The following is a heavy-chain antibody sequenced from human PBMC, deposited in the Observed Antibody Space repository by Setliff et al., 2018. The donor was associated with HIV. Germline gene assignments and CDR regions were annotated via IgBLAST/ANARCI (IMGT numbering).Heavy chain of an antibody. Sequence: GALVKVSCKASGYLFTTHGITWVRQAPGQGLEWMAWISGYNGDTYYAQNLQDRVTVTTDTSTGTAYMELRSLRSEDTAVYYCARYHRTYYYDSSGYPFDYWGQGTLVTVSS. CDR3: ARYHRTYYYDSSGYPFDY. D-gene: IGHD3-22*01. J-gene: IGHJ4*02. CDR2: ISGYNGDT. CDR1: GYLFTTHG. V-gene: IGHV1-18*01.